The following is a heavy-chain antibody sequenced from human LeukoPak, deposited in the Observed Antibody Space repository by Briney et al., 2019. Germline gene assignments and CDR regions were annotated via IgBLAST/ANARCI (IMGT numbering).Heavy chain of an antibody. CDR3: ARDLGGEYYDSSGYTFDY. J-gene: IGHJ4*02. Sequence: SETLSPTRTVYGGSISIFYSSWIRQPPGEGLEWIGSIYYSGSTNYTPSLKSRVTISVVTSKIQFSLKLSSVPATDTAVYYCARDLGGEYYDSSGYTFDYWGQGTLVTVSS. D-gene: IGHD3-22*01. CDR1: GGSISIFY. CDR2: IYYSGST. V-gene: IGHV4-59*12.